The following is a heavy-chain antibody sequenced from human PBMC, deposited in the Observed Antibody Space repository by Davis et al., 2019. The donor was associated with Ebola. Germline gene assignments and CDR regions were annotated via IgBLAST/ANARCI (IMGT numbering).Heavy chain of an antibody. V-gene: IGHV3-23*01. D-gene: IGHD1-1*01. CDR3: ASRPRRYTWNEEGF. J-gene: IGHJ4*02. Sequence: PGGSLRLSCAASGFTFNTYAMSWVRQAPGKGLEWVSVVTISSVKYYADSVKGRFTISRDNSQNTVYLQMNNLRGEDSAVYYCASRPRRYTWNEEGFWGQGTLVTVSS. CDR2: VTISSVK. CDR1: GFTFNTYA.